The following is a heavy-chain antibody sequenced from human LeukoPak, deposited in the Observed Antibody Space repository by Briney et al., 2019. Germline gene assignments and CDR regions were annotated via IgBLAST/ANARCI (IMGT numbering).Heavy chain of an antibody. Sequence: PSETLSLTCTVSGDSISSDFWSWIRQPAGKGLEWIGHIYFTGSTNYNPSLKSRVTMALETSRNQLSLRLSSVTAADTAVYYCARFVPPPSVFDVWGRGTMVTVSS. D-gene: IGHD5/OR15-5a*01. V-gene: IGHV4-4*07. J-gene: IGHJ3*01. CDR3: ARFVPPPSVFDV. CDR1: GDSISSDF. CDR2: IYFTGST.